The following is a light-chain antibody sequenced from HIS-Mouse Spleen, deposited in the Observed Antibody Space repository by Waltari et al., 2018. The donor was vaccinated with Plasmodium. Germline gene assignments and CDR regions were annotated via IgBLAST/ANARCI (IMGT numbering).Light chain of an antibody. Sequence: IVLTQSPATLSLSPGERATLSCRARQSVSSYLAWYQQKPGQAPRLLIYEAANRATGIPARFSGSGSATDFTLTISSLEPEDFAVYYCQQRSNWPSLTFGGGTKVEIK. CDR2: EAA. CDR1: QSVSSY. J-gene: IGKJ4*01. CDR3: QQRSNWPSLT. V-gene: IGKV3-11*01.